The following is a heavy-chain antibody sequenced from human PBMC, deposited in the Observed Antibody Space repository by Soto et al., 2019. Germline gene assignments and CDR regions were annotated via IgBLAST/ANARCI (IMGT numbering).Heavy chain of an antibody. CDR3: GRDQSGIGWYVDWFDP. CDR1: GYTFTSYG. V-gene: IGHV1-18*01. J-gene: IGHJ5*02. CDR2: ISTFNSHT. Sequence: ASVKVSCKASGYTFTSYGISWVRRAPGQGLEWMGWISTFNSHTDYAQKVQGRVAMTTDRSTGTAYMELRSLRSDDTAVYYCGRDQSGIGWYVDWFDPWGQGTLVTVSS. D-gene: IGHD6-19*01.